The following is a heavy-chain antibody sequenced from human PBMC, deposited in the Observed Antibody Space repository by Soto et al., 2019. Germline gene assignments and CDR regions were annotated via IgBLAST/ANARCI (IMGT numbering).Heavy chain of an antibody. D-gene: IGHD3-22*01. CDR3: ARVGYYDSSGYFFD. CDR1: GYTFTSYG. J-gene: IGHJ4*02. Sequence: EASVKVSCKASGYTFTSYGISWVRQAPGQGLEWMGWISAYNGNTNYAQKLQGRVTMTTDTSTSTAYMELRSLRSDDTAVYYCARVGYYDSSGYFFDWGQGTLVTVSS. CDR2: ISAYNGNT. V-gene: IGHV1-18*01.